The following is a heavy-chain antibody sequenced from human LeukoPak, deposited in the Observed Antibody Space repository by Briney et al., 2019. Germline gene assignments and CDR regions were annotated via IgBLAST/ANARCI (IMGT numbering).Heavy chain of an antibody. CDR1: GGSISNYY. Sequence: SKTLSLTCTVSGGSISNYYWTWIRQPPGRGLEWIGHIYYSGSTYYNPSLKSRVTISVDTSKNQFTLKLRSVTAADTAVYFCARQAWLLDYWGQGALVTVSS. CDR2: IYYSGST. V-gene: IGHV4-59*08. CDR3: ARQAWLLDY. D-gene: IGHD5-12*01. J-gene: IGHJ4*02.